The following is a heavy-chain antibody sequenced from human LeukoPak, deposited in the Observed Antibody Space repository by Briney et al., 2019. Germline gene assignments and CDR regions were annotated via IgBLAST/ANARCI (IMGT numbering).Heavy chain of an antibody. D-gene: IGHD6-13*01. CDR2: ISSSGSTI. CDR3: SRGPPAAADVPGWFDP. Sequence: GWSLRLSFAASGFTLSDYYMSWIRQAPGKGLEWVSYISSSGSTIYYADSVKGRFTISRDNAKNSLYLQMNSLRVEDTAVYYCSRGPPAAADVPGWFDPWGQGTLVTVSS. J-gene: IGHJ5*02. CDR1: GFTLSDYY. V-gene: IGHV3-11*04.